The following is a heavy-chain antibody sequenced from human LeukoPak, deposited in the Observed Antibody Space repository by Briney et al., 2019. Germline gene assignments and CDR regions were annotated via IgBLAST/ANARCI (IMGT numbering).Heavy chain of an antibody. CDR3: AKGGISGWGFFDY. D-gene: IGHD6-19*01. J-gene: IGHJ4*02. Sequence: GRSLRLSCAASGFTFSSYGMHWVRQAPGKGLELVAVISYDGSNKYYADSVKGRFTISRDNSKNTLYLQMNSLRAEDTAVYYCAKGGISGWGFFDYWGQGTLVTVSS. V-gene: IGHV3-30*18. CDR1: GFTFSSYG. CDR2: ISYDGSNK.